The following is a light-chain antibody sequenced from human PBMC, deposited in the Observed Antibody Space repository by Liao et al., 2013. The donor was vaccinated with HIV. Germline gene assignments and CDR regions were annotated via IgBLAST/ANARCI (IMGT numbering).Light chain of an antibody. CDR3: QAWDSSTWV. CDR2: QDN. V-gene: IGLV3-1*01. Sequence: SYELTQPPSMSVSPGQTASITCSGDKLGDNYVCWYQQKAGQSPVLVMHQDNKRPSGIPERFSGSNSGNTATLTISGTQAMDEADYYCQAWDSSTWVFGGGTNLTVL. J-gene: IGLJ3*02. CDR1: KLGDNY.